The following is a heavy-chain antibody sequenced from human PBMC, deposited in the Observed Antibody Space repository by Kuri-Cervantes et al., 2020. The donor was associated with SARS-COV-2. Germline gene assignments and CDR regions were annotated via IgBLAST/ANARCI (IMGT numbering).Heavy chain of an antibody. CDR1: GFLFSASA. V-gene: IGHV3-73*01. D-gene: IGHD6-13*01. J-gene: IGHJ4*02. CDR2: VRGKANNYAT. CDR3: TTEYSSSWYKYYFDY. Sequence: GESLKISCEVSGFLFSASAIHWVRQGSGKGLEWVGRVRGKANNYATAYAASVKGRFTISRDDSKNMAYLQMNSLKTEDTAVYYCTTEYSSSWYKYYFDYWGQGTLVTVSS.